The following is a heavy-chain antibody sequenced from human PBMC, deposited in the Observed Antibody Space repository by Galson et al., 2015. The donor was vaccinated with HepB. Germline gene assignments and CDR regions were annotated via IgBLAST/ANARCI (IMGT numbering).Heavy chain of an antibody. Sequence: SLRLSCAASGFTFSSYALHWVRQAPGKGLEYVSGIYNDGSSTYHADSVKGRFTISRDNSKNTLYFQMSSLRAEDTAVYYYVKDRGNYYYMDVWGKGTTVTVSS. CDR2: IYNDGSST. J-gene: IGHJ6*03. D-gene: IGHD2/OR15-2a*01. CDR1: GFTFSSYA. CDR3: VKDRGNYYYMDV. V-gene: IGHV3-64D*06.